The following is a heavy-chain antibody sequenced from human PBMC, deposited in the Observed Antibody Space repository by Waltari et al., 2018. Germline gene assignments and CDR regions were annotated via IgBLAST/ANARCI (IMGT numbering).Heavy chain of an antibody. Sequence: VALQEAGPGLGEPLETPSLTRNCPGCSHRSYYRGWIRQPPGKGLEWIGYIYYSGNTNYNPSLKSRVTISVDTSKNQFSLKLSSVTAADTAVYYCARTDSSSSDYYYYYMDVWGKGTAVTISS. CDR1: CSHRSYY. D-gene: IGHD6-6*01. CDR3: ARTDSSSSDYYYYYMDV. V-gene: IGHV4-59*01. CDR2: IYYSGNT. J-gene: IGHJ6*03.